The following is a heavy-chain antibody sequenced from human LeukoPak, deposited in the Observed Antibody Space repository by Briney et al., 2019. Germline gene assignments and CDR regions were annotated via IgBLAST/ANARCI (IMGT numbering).Heavy chain of an antibody. Sequence: ASVKVSCKASGYTFTGTGIRGVRQAPEQGLKWMGWISAYNGNTNYAKKLQGRVNMPTHTSTSTAYMELRSVRCDHTAVYYCARHPWRCSTSCYDYWGQGTLVTVSS. J-gene: IGHJ4*02. CDR2: ISAYNGNT. CDR1: GYTFTGTG. V-gene: IGHV1-18*01. CDR3: ARHPWRCSTSCYDY. D-gene: IGHD2-2*01.